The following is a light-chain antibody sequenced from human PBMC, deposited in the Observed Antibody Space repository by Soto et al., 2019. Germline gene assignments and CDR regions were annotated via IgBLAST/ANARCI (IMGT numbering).Light chain of an antibody. CDR3: QQYNNWLRT. CDR2: GAS. Sequence: EIVMTQNPATLSVSPGERATLSCRASQSVSSNLAWYQQKPGQAPRLLIYGASTRATGIPARFSGSGSGTEFTLTISSLQSEDFAVYYCQQYNNWLRTFAQGTKVDI. V-gene: IGKV3-15*01. J-gene: IGKJ1*01. CDR1: QSVSSN.